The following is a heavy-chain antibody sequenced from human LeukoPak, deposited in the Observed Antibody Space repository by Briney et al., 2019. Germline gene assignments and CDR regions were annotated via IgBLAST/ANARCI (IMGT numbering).Heavy chain of an antibody. J-gene: IGHJ5*02. V-gene: IGHV1-18*04. CDR2: ISVHNGNT. CDR3: ARERSYDSSGYYRNNWFDP. Sequence: ASVKVSCKTSGYTFISYSISWVRQAPGQGLEWMGWISVHNGNTNYAHKFQGRVTLTTDTSTSTAYMELRSLRSDDTAVYYCARERSYDSSGYYRNNWFDPWGQGTLVTVSS. CDR1: GYTFISYS. D-gene: IGHD3-22*01.